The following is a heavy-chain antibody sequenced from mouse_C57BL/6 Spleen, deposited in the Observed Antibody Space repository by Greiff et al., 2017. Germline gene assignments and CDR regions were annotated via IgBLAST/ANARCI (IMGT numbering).Heavy chain of an antibody. CDR1: GYAFSSSW. D-gene: IGHD2-5*01. CDR2: IYPGDGDT. J-gene: IGHJ2*01. CDR3: AISYYSNYFDY. Sequence: QVQLQQSGPELVKPGASVKISCKASGYAFSSSWMNWVKQRPGKGLEWIGRIYPGDGDTNYNGKFKGKATLTADKSSSTAYMQLSSLTSEDSAVYFCAISYYSNYFDYWGQGTTLTVSS. V-gene: IGHV1-82*01.